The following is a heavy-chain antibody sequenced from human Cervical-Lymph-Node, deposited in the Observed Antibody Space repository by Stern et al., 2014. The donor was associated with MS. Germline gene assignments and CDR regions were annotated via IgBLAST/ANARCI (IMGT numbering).Heavy chain of an antibody. Sequence: VQLVESGSELKKPGASVTVSCKASGYTFTKYLIHWVRQAPGQGLEWMGWINSNTGAPMYARDFAGRFVFSLDTSVTTAYLQISRLKTEDTAVYYCARDMSDFLSDYGHNWFDPWGQGTLVTVSS. CDR2: INSNTGAP. J-gene: IGHJ5*02. D-gene: IGHD3-3*01. CDR1: GYTFTKYL. CDR3: ARDMSDFLSDYGHNWFDP. V-gene: IGHV7-4-1*02.